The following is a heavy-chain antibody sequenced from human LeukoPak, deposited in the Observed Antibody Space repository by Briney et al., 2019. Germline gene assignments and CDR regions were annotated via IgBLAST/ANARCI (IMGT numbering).Heavy chain of an antibody. CDR2: IYYSGST. Sequence: SETLSLTCTVSGGSISSYYWSWIRQPPGKGLEWIGYIYYSGSTNYNPSLESRVTISVDTSKNQFSLKLSSVTAADTAVYYCARARVPSGSYLYWGQGTLVTVSS. J-gene: IGHJ4*02. CDR1: GGSISSYY. D-gene: IGHD1-26*01. CDR3: ARARVPSGSYLY. V-gene: IGHV4-59*08.